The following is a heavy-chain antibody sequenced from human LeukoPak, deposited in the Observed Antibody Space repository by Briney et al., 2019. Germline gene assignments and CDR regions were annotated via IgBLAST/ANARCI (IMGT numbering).Heavy chain of an antibody. V-gene: IGHV4-61*05. D-gene: IGHD1-20*01. J-gene: IGHJ4*02. Sequence: SETLSLTCTVSGGSISSSSYYWGWIRQPPGKGLEWIGYIYYSGSTNYNPSLKSRVTILVDTSKNQFSLKLSSVTAADTAVYYCARGSTYNWNIDYWGQGTLVTVSS. CDR3: ARGSTYNWNIDY. CDR2: IYYSGST. CDR1: GGSISSSSYY.